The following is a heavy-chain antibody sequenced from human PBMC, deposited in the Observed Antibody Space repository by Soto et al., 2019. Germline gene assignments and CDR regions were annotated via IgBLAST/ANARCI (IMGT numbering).Heavy chain of an antibody. Sequence: GGSLRLSCAASAFTVRSNYMSWVRQAPGKGLEWVSTISSDGGTYYTDSVKGRFAISRDNSKNTLYLQMNSLTAEDTAVYYCARDVMSVAGSADYWGQGTLVTAPQ. CDR3: ARDVMSVAGSADY. D-gene: IGHD6-19*01. CDR1: AFTVRSNY. J-gene: IGHJ4*02. V-gene: IGHV3-53*01. CDR2: ISSDGGT.